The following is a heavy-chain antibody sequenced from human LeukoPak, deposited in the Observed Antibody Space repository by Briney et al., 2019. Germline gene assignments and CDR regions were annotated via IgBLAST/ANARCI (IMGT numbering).Heavy chain of an antibody. CDR1: GGSISSTIHY. J-gene: IGHJ4*02. CDR2: IYNSGNT. Sequence: SETLSLTCTVSGGSISSTIHYWGWIRQPPGKGLEWIGSIYNSGNTYYNASLKSRVTVSAETSKNQFSLKLNSVTAADTAVYYCARHDSFGIRKVWDYWGQGTLVTVSS. V-gene: IGHV4-39*01. CDR3: ARHDSFGIRKVWDY. D-gene: IGHD3-16*01.